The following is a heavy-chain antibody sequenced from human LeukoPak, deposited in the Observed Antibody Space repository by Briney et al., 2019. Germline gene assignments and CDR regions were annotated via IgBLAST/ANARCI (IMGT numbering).Heavy chain of an antibody. CDR2: ISGSGGST. J-gene: IGHJ4*02. Sequence: GGSLRLSCAAAGFTFSSYAMSWVRQAPGKGLEWVSAISGSGGSTYYADSVKGRFTISRDNSKNTLYLQMNSLRAEDTAVYYCAKDGDSGSHGYWGQGTLVTVSS. D-gene: IGHD1-26*01. CDR1: GFTFSSYA. V-gene: IGHV3-23*01. CDR3: AKDGDSGSHGY.